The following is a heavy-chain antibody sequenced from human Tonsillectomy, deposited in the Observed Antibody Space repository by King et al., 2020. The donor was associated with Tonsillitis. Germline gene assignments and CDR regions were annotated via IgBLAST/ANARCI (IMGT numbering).Heavy chain of an antibody. CDR3: AKDGFDWLFVDY. J-gene: IGHJ4*02. V-gene: IGHV3-23*04. CDR2: ISGSGGST. Sequence: VQLVESGGGLVQPGGSLRLSCAASGFTFNSYAMSWVRQAPGKGLEWVSAISGSGGSTYYADSVKGRFTISRDNSKNTLYLQMNSLRDEDTAVYYCAKDGFDWLFVDYWGQGTLVTVSS. D-gene: IGHD3-9*01. CDR1: GFTFNSYA.